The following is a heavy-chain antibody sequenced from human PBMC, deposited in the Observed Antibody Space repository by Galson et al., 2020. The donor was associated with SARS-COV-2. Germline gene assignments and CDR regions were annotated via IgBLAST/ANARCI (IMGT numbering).Heavy chain of an antibody. CDR1: GFTFSSYD. J-gene: IGHJ6*02. CDR2: IGTAGDT. V-gene: IGHV3-13*01. CDR3: ARASYYDSSGYGYYYYGMDV. Sequence: GGSLRLSCAASGFTFSSYDMHWVRQATGKGLEWVSAIGTAGDTYYPGSVKGRFTISRENDKNSLYLQMNSLRAGDTAVYYCARASYYDSSGYGYYYYGMDVWGQGTTVTVSS. D-gene: IGHD3-22*01.